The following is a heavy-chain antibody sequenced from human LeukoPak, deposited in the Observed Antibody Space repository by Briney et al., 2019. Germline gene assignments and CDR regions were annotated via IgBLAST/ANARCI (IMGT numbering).Heavy chain of an antibody. CDR1: GFTFSNYG. V-gene: IGHV3-23*01. D-gene: IGHD2-15*01. J-gene: IGHJ4*02. Sequence: PGGSLRLSCAASGFTFSNYGMSWVRQAPGKGLEWVSGVSGSGGNTYYADSVKGRFTISRDNSKNTLRLQMNSLRADDTAVYYCAKGVGSWSFDYWGQGTLVTVSS. CDR3: AKGVGSWSFDY. CDR2: VSGSGGNT.